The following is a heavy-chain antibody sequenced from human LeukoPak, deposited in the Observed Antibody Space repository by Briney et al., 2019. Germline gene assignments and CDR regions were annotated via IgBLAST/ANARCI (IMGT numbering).Heavy chain of an antibody. Sequence: SVKVSCKASGGTFSSYAISWVRQAPGQGLEWMGGIIPIFGTANYAQKFQGRVTITTDESTSTAYMELSSLRSEDTAVYYCAATYYDSWSGYTLPYYFDYWGQGTLVTVSS. D-gene: IGHD3-3*01. CDR2: IIPIFGTA. J-gene: IGHJ4*02. V-gene: IGHV1-69*05. CDR3: AATYYDSWSGYTLPYYFDY. CDR1: GGTFSSYA.